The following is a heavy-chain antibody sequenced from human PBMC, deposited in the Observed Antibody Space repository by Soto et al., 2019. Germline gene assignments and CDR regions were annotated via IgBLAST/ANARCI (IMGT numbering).Heavy chain of an antibody. CDR2: ISSSGCTI. D-gene: IGHD3-16*01. Sequence: GGSLRLSCAASGFTFSDYYMTWIRQAPGKGLEWVSYISSSGCTIYYADSVKGRFSISRDNAKNSLYLQMNSLRAEDTAVYYCARITSTGYGMDVWGQGTTVTVSS. V-gene: IGHV3-11*01. CDR3: ARITSTGYGMDV. CDR1: GFTFSDYY. J-gene: IGHJ6*02.